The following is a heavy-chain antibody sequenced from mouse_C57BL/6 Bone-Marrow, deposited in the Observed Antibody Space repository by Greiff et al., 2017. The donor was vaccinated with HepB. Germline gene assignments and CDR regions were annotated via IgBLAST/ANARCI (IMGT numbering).Heavy chain of an antibody. Sequence: VQLQQPGAELVKPGASVKLSCKASGYTFTSYWMQWVKQRPGQGLEWIGEIDPSDSYTNYNQKFKGKATLTVDTSSSTAYMQLSSLTSEDSAVYYCAQICYGYDGFDYWGQGTTLTVSS. D-gene: IGHD2-2*01. CDR2: IDPSDSYT. CDR1: GYTFTSYW. V-gene: IGHV1-50*01. J-gene: IGHJ2*01. CDR3: AQICYGYDGFDY.